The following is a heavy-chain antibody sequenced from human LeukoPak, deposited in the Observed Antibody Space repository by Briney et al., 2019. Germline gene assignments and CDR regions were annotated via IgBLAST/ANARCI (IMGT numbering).Heavy chain of an antibody. J-gene: IGHJ4*02. Sequence: GGALRLSCAASGFTFSSYWMSWVRQAPGKGLEGVADINQEGSEKNYVDSVKGRFTISRDKAKNSLYLQMNSLRAEDTAVYYCAKNAPLHYWGQGTLVTVSS. CDR2: INQEGSEK. CDR3: AKNAPLHY. CDR1: GFTFSSYW. V-gene: IGHV3-7*03.